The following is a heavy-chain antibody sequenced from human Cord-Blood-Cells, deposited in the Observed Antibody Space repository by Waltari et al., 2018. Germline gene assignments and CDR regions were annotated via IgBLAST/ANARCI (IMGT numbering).Heavy chain of an antibody. V-gene: IGHV1-8*01. J-gene: IGHJ4*02. CDR2: MNPNSGNT. Sequence: QVQLVQSGAEVKKPGASVKVSCTASGYTFTSYDIKWVRQATGQGLEWMGWMNPNSGNTGYAQKFQGRVTMTRNTSISTAYMELSSLRSEDTAVYYCAIPQYSSSSLVFDYWGQGTLVTVSS. CDR1: GYTFTSYD. D-gene: IGHD6-6*01. CDR3: AIPQYSSSSLVFDY.